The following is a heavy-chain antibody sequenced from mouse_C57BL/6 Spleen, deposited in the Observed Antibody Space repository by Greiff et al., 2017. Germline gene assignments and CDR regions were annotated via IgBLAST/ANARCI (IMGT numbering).Heavy chain of an antibody. CDR2: ISYDGSN. CDR3: ASVGGYYEGSAMDY. D-gene: IGHD2-3*01. J-gene: IGHJ4*01. CDR1: GYSITSGYY. Sequence: EVKLQESGPGLVKPSQSLSLTCSVTGYSITSGYYWNWIRQFPGNKLEWMGYISYDGSNNYNPSLKNRISITRDTSKNQFFLKLNSVTTEDTATYYCASVGGYYEGSAMDYWGQGTSVTVSS. V-gene: IGHV3-6*01.